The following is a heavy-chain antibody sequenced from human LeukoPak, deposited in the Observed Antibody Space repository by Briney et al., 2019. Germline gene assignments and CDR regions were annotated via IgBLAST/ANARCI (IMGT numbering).Heavy chain of an antibody. Sequence: SETLSLTCAVSGGSISSGGYSWSWIRQPPGKGLEWIGYIYHSGSTYYNPSLKSRVTISVDKSKNQFSLKLSSVTAADTAVYYCASRTLSSGGVDYWGQGTLVTVSS. CDR1: GGSISSGGYS. CDR2: IYHSGST. V-gene: IGHV4-30-2*01. CDR3: ASRTLSSGGVDY. J-gene: IGHJ4*02. D-gene: IGHD6-19*01.